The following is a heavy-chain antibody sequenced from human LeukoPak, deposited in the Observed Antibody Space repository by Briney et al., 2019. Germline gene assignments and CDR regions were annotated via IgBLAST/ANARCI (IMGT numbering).Heavy chain of an antibody. CDR2: IYSGGST. J-gene: IGHJ4*02. D-gene: IGHD6-13*01. V-gene: IGHV3-66*01. CDR1: GFTVSSNY. Sequence: SGGSLRLSCAASGFTVSSNYMSWVRQAPRKGLEWVSVIYSGGSTYYADSVKGRFTISRDNSKNTLYLQMNSLRAEDTAVYYCATGYSSSWYDYWGQGTLVTVSS. CDR3: ATGYSSSWYDY.